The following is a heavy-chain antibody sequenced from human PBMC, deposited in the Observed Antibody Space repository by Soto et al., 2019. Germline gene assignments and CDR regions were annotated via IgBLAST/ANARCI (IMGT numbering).Heavy chain of an antibody. Sequence: GGSLRLSCAASGFTFSDYYMSWIRQTPGKGLEWVSYISSSGSTIYYADSVKGRFTISRDNAKNSLYLQMNSLRAEDTAVYYCARFVSGHLLPGYFDYWGQGTLVTVSS. D-gene: IGHD2-2*01. V-gene: IGHV3-11*01. CDR2: ISSSGSTI. CDR1: GFTFSDYY. CDR3: ARFVSGHLLPGYFDY. J-gene: IGHJ4*02.